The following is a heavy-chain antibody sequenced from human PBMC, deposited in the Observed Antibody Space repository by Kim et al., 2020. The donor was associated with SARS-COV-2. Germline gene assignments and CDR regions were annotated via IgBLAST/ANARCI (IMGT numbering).Heavy chain of an antibody. J-gene: IGHJ6*02. V-gene: IGHV4-59*13. CDR3: GRAGGVTTYALDV. Sequence: SETLSLTCTVSGGSIGSYYWTWIRQHPGKGLEWVGYVYGSGTTNSDPSLKSRVTISIDTSKKQFSLKLTSVTAADTAVYYCGRAGGVTTYALDVWGQGTTVIVSS. D-gene: IGHD3-16*01. CDR2: VYGSGTT. CDR1: GGSIGSYY.